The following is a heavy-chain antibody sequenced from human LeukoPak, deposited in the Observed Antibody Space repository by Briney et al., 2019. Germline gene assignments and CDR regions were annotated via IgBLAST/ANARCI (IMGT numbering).Heavy chain of an antibody. V-gene: IGHV3-30-3*01. CDR1: GFTFSSYD. Sequence: GGSLRLSCAASGFTFSSYDMHWVRQAPGKGLEWVAVISYDGSNKYYADSVKGRFTISRDNSKNTLYLQMNSLRAEDTAVYYCAREFSVAGTFDYWGQGTLVTVSS. J-gene: IGHJ4*02. D-gene: IGHD6-19*01. CDR3: AREFSVAGTFDY. CDR2: ISYDGSNK.